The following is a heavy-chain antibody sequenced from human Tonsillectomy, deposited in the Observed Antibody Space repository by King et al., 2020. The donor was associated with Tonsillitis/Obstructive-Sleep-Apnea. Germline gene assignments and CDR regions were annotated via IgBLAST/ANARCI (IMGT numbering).Heavy chain of an antibody. CDR2: INHSGDA. Sequence: VQLQQWGAGLLKPSETLSLSCAVYGGPFSTYYWSWIRQPPEKGLEWIGEINHSGDANYNPSLKSRVTISVETSKNQISLRLNSVTAADTAVYYCARGMEQDFWGGNYSDAFDIWGQGTMVTVSS. D-gene: IGHD3-3*01. CDR1: GGPFSTYY. CDR3: ARGMEQDFWGGNYSDAFDI. V-gene: IGHV4-34*01. J-gene: IGHJ3*02.